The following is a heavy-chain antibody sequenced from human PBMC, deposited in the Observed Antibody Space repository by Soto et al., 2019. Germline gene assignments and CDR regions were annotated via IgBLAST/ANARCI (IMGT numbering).Heavy chain of an antibody. V-gene: IGHV4-59*08. J-gene: IGHJ6*03. Sequence: SETLSLTCTVSGGSISSYYWSWIRQPPGKGLEWIGYIYYSGSTNYNPSLKSRVTISVDTSKNQFSLKLSSVTAADTAVYYCARSPPTTVTTGYYYYYYMDVWGKGTTVTVSS. CDR2: IYYSGST. CDR1: GGSISSYY. D-gene: IGHD4-17*01. CDR3: ARSPPTTVTTGYYYYYYMDV.